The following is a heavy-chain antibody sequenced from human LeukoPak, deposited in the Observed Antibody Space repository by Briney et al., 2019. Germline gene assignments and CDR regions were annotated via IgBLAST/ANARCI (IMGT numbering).Heavy chain of an antibody. V-gene: IGHV3-21*01. CDR2: IGSSSSYI. D-gene: IGHD1-1*01. Sequence: PGGSLRLSCAASGFTFSSYSMNWVRQAPGKGLEWVSSIGSSSSYIYYADSVKGRFTISRDNAKNSLYLQMNSLRAEDTAIYYCARDKTGTTGIDYWGQGTLVTVSS. CDR1: GFTFSSYS. CDR3: ARDKTGTTGIDY. J-gene: IGHJ4*02.